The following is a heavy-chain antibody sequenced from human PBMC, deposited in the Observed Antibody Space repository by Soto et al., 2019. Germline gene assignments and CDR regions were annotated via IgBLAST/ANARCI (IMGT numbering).Heavy chain of an antibody. CDR1: GFTFDDYA. J-gene: IGHJ5*02. D-gene: IGHD6-13*01. V-gene: IGHV3-9*01. CDR2: ISWNSGSI. CDR3: AKDPVIYSSNRPGWFDP. Sequence: PGGSLRLSCAASGFTFDDYAMHWVRQAPGKGLEWVSGISWNSGSIGYADSVKGRFTISRDNAKNSLYLQMNSLRAEDTALYYCAKDPVIYSSNRPGWFDPWGQGTLVTVSS.